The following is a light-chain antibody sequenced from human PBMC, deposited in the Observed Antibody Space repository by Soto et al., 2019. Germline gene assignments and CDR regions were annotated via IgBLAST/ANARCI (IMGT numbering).Light chain of an antibody. CDR3: QQYNNLWT. CDR2: GAS. V-gene: IGKV3-15*01. CDR1: QSVSSN. J-gene: IGKJ1*01. Sequence: EIVMTPSPATLSVSPGERATLSCRASQSVSSNLAWYQQKPGQAPRLLIYGASTRATGIPARFSGSGSGTEFTLTISSLQSEDFAVYYCQQYNNLWTFGQGTKVDIK.